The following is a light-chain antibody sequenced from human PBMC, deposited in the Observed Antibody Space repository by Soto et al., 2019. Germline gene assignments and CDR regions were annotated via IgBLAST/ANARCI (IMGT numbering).Light chain of an antibody. J-gene: IGLJ2*01. Sequence: QSALTQPASVSGSPRQSITISCTGTSSDVGSYKFVSWYQQHPGKAPKLMIYEGSKRPSGVSNRFSGSKSGNTASLTISGLQAEDEADYYCCSYAGSSAVVFGGGTKLTVL. CDR3: CSYAGSSAVV. V-gene: IGLV2-23*01. CDR2: EGS. CDR1: SSDVGSYKF.